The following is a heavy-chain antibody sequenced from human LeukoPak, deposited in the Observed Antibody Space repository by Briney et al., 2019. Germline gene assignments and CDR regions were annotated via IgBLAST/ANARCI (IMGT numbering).Heavy chain of an antibody. CDR1: GYTFTGYY. J-gene: IGHJ4*02. CDR3: ARDDFWSGYCSD. V-gene: IGHV1-2*02. D-gene: IGHD3-3*01. CDR2: INPNSGGT. Sequence: ASVKVSCKASGYTFTGYYMHWVRQAPGQGLEWMGWINPNSGGTNYAQKLQGRVTMTTDTSTSTAYMELRSLRSDDTAVYYCARDDFWSGYCSDWGQGTLVTVSS.